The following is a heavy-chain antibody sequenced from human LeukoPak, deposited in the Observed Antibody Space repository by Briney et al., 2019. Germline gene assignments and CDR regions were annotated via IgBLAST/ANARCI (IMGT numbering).Heavy chain of an antibody. V-gene: IGHV3-30*02. J-gene: IGHJ4*02. Sequence: GGSLRLSCAASGFTFSSYGMHWVRQAPGKGLEWVAFIRYDGSNKYYADSVKGRFTISRDNSKNTLYLQMNSLRAEDTAVYYCAKDGLEGISSWYLSNYFDYWGQGTLVTVSS. CDR1: GFTFSSYG. D-gene: IGHD6-13*01. CDR3: AKDGLEGISSWYLSNYFDY. CDR2: IRYDGSNK.